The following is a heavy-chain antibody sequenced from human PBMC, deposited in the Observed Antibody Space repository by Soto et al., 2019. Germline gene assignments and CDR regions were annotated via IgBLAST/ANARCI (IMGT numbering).Heavy chain of an antibody. Sequence: GGSLRLSCAASGFSFSSYSMNWVRQAPGKGLEWVSYISSSSSTIYYADSVKGRFTISRDNAKNSLYLQMNSLRDEDTAVYYCARGGDGSCYSCYYYYGMDVWGQGTTVTVSS. CDR2: ISSSSSTI. CDR1: GFSFSSYS. J-gene: IGHJ6*02. D-gene: IGHD2-15*01. CDR3: ARGGDGSCYSCYYYYGMDV. V-gene: IGHV3-48*02.